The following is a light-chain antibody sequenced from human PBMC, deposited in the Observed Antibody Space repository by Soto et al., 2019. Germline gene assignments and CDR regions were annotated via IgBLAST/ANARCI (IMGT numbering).Light chain of an antibody. CDR3: QQLNSYPRT. CDR1: QGISSY. J-gene: IGKJ1*01. Sequence: DIQLTQSPSFLSASVGDRVTITCRARQGISSYLAWYQQKPGKAPKLLIYAASTLQSGVPSRFSGSGSGTECTLTISSLQPEDFATYYCQQLNSYPRTFGQGTKVEIK. CDR2: AAS. V-gene: IGKV1-9*01.